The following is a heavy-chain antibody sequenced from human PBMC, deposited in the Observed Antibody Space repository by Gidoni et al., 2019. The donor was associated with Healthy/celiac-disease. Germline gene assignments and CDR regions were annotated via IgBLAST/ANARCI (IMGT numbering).Heavy chain of an antibody. J-gene: IGHJ4*02. Sequence: QVQLQESGPGLVKPSETLSLTCTVSGGSISSYYWSWIRQPAGKGLEWIGRIYTSGSTNYNPSLKSRVTMSVDTSKNQFSLKLSSVTAADTAVYYCARDIEMVRGVMPRSGCFDYWGQGTLVTVSS. CDR2: IYTSGST. CDR3: ARDIEMVRGVMPRSGCFDY. D-gene: IGHD3-10*01. V-gene: IGHV4-4*07. CDR1: GGSISSYY.